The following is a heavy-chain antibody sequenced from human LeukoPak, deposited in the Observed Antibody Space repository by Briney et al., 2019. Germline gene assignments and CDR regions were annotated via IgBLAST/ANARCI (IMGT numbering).Heavy chain of an antibody. CDR3: ARAIVRAYYYDSSGYYYEGDYWYFDL. CDR1: GGSISSYF. Sequence: SETLSLTCTVSGGSISSYFWSWIRQPPGKGLEWIGYIYYSGSTNYNPSLKSRLTLSMDMSKNQFSLKLSSVTAADTAVYYCARAIVRAYYYDSSGYYYEGDYWYFDLWGRGTLVTVSS. V-gene: IGHV4-59*12. CDR2: IYYSGST. D-gene: IGHD3-22*01. J-gene: IGHJ2*01.